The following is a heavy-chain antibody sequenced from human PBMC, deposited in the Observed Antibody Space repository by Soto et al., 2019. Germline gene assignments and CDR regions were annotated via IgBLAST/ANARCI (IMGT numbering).Heavy chain of an antibody. CDR2: ITGSGAST. V-gene: IGHV3-23*01. D-gene: IGHD4-4*01. J-gene: IGHJ4*02. CDR3: AKAHYSNYGYVNY. CDR1: GFTFSDYG. Sequence: EVQLLESGGGWVQPGGSLRLSCAASGFTFSDYGMSWVRQAPAKGLEWVSSITGSGASTYYANSVKGRFTISRDKSKNTLYLQMNSLRVEDTAVYYCAKAHYSNYGYVNYWGQGTLVTVSS.